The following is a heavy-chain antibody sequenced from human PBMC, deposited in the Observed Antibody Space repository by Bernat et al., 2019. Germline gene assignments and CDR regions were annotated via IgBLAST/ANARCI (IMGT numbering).Heavy chain of an antibody. J-gene: IGHJ5*02. CDR1: GFTFSSYW. V-gene: IGHV3-33*08. CDR3: ARAGYCSGGSCQNWFDP. CDR2: IWYDGNNK. Sequence: VQLVESGGGLVQPGGSLRLSCAASGFTFSSYWMHWVRQAPGKGLEWVALIWYDGNNKYYAESVKGRFTISRDNSKNTLYLQMNSLRAEDTAVYYCARAGYCSGGSCQNWFDPWGQGTLVTAST. D-gene: IGHD2-15*01.